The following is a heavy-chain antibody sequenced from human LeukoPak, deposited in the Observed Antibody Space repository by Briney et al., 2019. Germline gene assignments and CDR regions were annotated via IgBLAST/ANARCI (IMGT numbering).Heavy chain of an antibody. Sequence: GGSLRLSCAASRFTFSTYAMSWVRQAPGKGLEWVSGISGGGGSTYCADAVKGRFTISRDNSKNTLFLQMSSLRAEDTAVYYCAKDLEARDGYNCSFDYWGQGTLVTVSS. CDR3: AKDLEARDGYNCSFDY. CDR2: ISGGGGST. J-gene: IGHJ4*02. D-gene: IGHD5-24*01. CDR1: RFTFSTYA. V-gene: IGHV3-23*01.